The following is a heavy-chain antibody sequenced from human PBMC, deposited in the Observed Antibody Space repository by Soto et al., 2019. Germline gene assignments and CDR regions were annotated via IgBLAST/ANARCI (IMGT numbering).Heavy chain of an antibody. D-gene: IGHD2-15*01. CDR1: GFSLSTSAEG. Sequence: QITLKESGPTVVQPTQTLTLTCSFSGFSLSTSAEGVAWIRQPPGKALEWLALIYWDDDERYSPFLKSRLTIAKETSKNQVVLTMTNMDPVDTATYFCAHKGGRGATMDVWGQGATVTVSS. V-gene: IGHV2-5*02. CDR3: AHKGGRGATMDV. J-gene: IGHJ6*02. CDR2: IYWDDDE.